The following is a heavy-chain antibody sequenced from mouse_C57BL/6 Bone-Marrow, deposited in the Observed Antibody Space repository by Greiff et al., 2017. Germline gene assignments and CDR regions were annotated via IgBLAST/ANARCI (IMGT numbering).Heavy chain of an antibody. Sequence: QVQLKESGAELAKPGASVKLSCKASGYTFTSYWMHWVKQRPGQGLEWIGYINPSSGYTKYNQKFKDKDTLTADKSSSTAYMQLSSLTYEDSAVYYCASPYYYGMAYWGQGTLVTVSA. J-gene: IGHJ3*01. CDR2: INPSSGYT. D-gene: IGHD1-1*01. V-gene: IGHV1-7*01. CDR3: ASPYYYGMAY. CDR1: GYTFTSYW.